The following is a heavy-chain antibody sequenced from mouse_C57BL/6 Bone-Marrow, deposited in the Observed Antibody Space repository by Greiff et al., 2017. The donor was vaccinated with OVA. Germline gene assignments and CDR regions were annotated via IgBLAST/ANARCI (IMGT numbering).Heavy chain of an antibody. Sequence: VQLQQSGPELVKPGASVKISCKASGYSFTSYYIHWVKQRPGQGLEWIGWIYPGSGNTKYNEKFKGKATLTADTSSSTAYMQLSSLTSEDSAVYYCARLPYYSNYDYWGQGTTLTVSS. CDR2: IYPGSGNT. CDR3: ARLPYYSNYDY. CDR1: GYSFTSYY. J-gene: IGHJ2*01. V-gene: IGHV1-66*01. D-gene: IGHD2-5*01.